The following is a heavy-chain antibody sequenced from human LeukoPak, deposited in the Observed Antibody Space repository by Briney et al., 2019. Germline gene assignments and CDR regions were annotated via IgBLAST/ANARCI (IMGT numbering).Heavy chain of an antibody. Sequence: GGSLRLSCAASGFTFSSYAMSWVRQAPGEGLEWVSGISGSRGSTYYADSVKGRFTISRDNAKNSLYLQMNSLRAEDTAVYYCARVDGEGDYWGQGTLVTVSS. CDR1: GFTFSSYA. V-gene: IGHV3-23*01. D-gene: IGHD4-17*01. CDR2: ISGSRGST. J-gene: IGHJ4*02. CDR3: ARVDGEGDY.